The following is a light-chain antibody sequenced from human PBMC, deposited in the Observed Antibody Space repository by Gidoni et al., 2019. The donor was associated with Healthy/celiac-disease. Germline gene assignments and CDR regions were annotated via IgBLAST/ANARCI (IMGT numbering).Light chain of an antibody. Sequence: DIQLTPSPSFLSASVGDRVTITCRASQGISSYLAWYQQKPGKAPKLLIYAASTLQSGVPSRFSGSGSETEFTLTISSLQPEDFATYCCQQFNSYPPTFGQGTRLEIK. J-gene: IGKJ5*01. CDR3: QQFNSYPPT. V-gene: IGKV1-9*01. CDR2: AAS. CDR1: QGISSY.